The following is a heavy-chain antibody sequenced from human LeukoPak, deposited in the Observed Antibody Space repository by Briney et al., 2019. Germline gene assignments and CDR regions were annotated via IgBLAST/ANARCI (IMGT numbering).Heavy chain of an antibody. CDR2: IIPILGIA. CDR1: GGTFSSYA. D-gene: IGHD6-19*01. V-gene: IGHV1-69*04. CDR3: ARAGIAVAATWYFDL. Sequence: ASVKVSCKASGGTFSSYAISWVRQAPGQGLEWMGRIIPILGIANYAQKFRGRVTITADKSTSTAYMELSSLRSEDTAVYYCARAGIAVAATWYFDLWGRGPLVTVSS. J-gene: IGHJ2*01.